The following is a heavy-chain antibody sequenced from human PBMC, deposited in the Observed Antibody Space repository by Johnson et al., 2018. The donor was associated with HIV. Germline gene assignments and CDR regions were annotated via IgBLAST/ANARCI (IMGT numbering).Heavy chain of an antibody. D-gene: IGHD6-13*01. CDR2: ISGSGGST. J-gene: IGHJ3*02. Sequence: VQLVESGGGVVQPGGSLRLSCAASGFTFSSYAMSWVRQAPGKGLEWVSAISGSGGSTYYADSVKGRFTISRDNSKNTLYLQMNSLRAEDTAVYYCARDRPIAAAGHDAVDIWGQGTMVIVSS. CDR1: GFTFSSYA. CDR3: ARDRPIAAAGHDAVDI. V-gene: IGHV3-23*04.